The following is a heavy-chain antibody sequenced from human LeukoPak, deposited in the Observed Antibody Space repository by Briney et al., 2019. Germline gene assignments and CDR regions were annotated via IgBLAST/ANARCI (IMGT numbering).Heavy chain of an antibody. Sequence: SETLSLTCTVSGGSISSYYWSWIRQPPGKGLEWIGYIYYSGSTNYNPSLKSRVTISVDTSKNQFSLKLSSVTAADTAVYYCARDPTTVTTDYYYGMDVWGQGTTVPVSS. CDR1: GGSISSYY. CDR3: ARDPTTVTTDYYYGMDV. J-gene: IGHJ6*02. CDR2: IYYSGST. D-gene: IGHD4-11*01. V-gene: IGHV4-59*01.